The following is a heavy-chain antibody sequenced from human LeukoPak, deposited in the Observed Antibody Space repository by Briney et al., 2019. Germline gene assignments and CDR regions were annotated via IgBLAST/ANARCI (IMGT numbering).Heavy chain of an antibody. J-gene: IGHJ4*02. D-gene: IGHD1-26*01. CDR3: GRARIVGATLDY. CDR1: AGSFGGYY. CDR2: INHGGST. Sequence: SETLSLTCAVYAGSFGGYYWSCITQPPGKWREWIGEINHGGSTNYTPSLKSRVTTSVDTSKKQVRRKLSSVTAADTGVYYCGRARIVGATLDYWGQGTLVTVSS. V-gene: IGHV4-34*01.